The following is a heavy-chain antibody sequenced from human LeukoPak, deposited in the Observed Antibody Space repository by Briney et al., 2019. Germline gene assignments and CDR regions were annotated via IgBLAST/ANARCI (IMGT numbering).Heavy chain of an antibody. CDR1: GFTFSSYG. CDR3: ARGKAAAGPTYFDY. Sequence: GGSLRLSCAASGFTFSSYGMHWVRQAPGKGLEWVAFIRYDGSNKYYADSVKGRFTISRDNSKNTLYLQMNSLRAEDTAVYYCARGKAAAGPTYFDYWGQGTLVTVSS. V-gene: IGHV3-30*02. J-gene: IGHJ4*02. CDR2: IRYDGSNK. D-gene: IGHD6-13*01.